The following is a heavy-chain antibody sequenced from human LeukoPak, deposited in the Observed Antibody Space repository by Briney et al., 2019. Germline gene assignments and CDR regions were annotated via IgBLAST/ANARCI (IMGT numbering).Heavy chain of an antibody. J-gene: IGHJ4*02. Sequence: SETLSLTCSVSGASTTSYYWNWIRQAPGKGLEWIGYIYSDRTTSYSPSLRSRVTISIDTSRNQFSLKLSSVTAADAAVYYCARDTRSYDTSGYYYFDYWGQGALVTVSS. V-gene: IGHV4-59*01. CDR3: ARDTRSYDTSGYYYFDY. D-gene: IGHD3-22*01. CDR1: GASTTSYY. CDR2: IYSDRTT.